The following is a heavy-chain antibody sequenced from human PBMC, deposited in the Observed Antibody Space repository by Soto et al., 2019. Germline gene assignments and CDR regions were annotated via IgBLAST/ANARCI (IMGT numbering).Heavy chain of an antibody. CDR3: ARGSSGWYADLDS. CDR1: GFMFEKYD. J-gene: IGHJ5*01. V-gene: IGHV3-13*05. D-gene: IGHD6-19*01. Sequence: EVQLVESGGGLMRPGGSLRLSCTASGFMFEKYDMHWVRQRAGKGLEWVAAIGTTGHPYYPDSAKGRFNISRENVKNSLFLQVNDLKAGDTAVYYCARGSSGWYADLDSWGHGTLVTVSA. CDR2: IGTTGHP.